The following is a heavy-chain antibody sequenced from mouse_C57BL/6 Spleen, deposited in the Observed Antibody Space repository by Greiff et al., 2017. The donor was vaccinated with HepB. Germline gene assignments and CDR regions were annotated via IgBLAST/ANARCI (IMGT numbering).Heavy chain of an antibody. V-gene: IGHV5-17*01. CDR1: GFTFSDYG. J-gene: IGHJ1*03. D-gene: IGHD1-1*01. CDR2: ISSGSSTI. CDR3: ARRATVVVRWYFDV. Sequence: DVQLVESGGGLVKPGGSLKLSCAASGFTFSDYGMHWVRQAPEKGLEWVAYISSGSSTIYYADTVKGRFTISRDNAKNTLFLQMTSLRSEDTAMYYCARRATVVVRWYFDVWGTGTTVTVSS.